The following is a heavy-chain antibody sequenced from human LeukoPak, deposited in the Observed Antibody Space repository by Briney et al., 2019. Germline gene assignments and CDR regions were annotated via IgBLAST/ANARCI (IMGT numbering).Heavy chain of an antibody. CDR1: GYTFTSYY. D-gene: IGHD2-8*01. Sequence: GASVKVSCKASGYTFTSYYMHWVRQAPGQGLEWMGIINPSGGSTSYAQKFQGRVTMTRDTSTSTVYMELSSLRSEDTAVYYCARMYAASEGLRDFYFDYWGQGTLVSVPS. CDR3: ARMYAASEGLRDFYFDY. J-gene: IGHJ4*02. V-gene: IGHV1-46*01. CDR2: INPSGGST.